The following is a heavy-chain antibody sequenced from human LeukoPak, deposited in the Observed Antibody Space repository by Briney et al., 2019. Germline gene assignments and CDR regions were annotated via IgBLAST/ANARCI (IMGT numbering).Heavy chain of an antibody. CDR1: GGSFSGYY. Sequence: SETLSLTCAVYGGSFSGYYWSWIRQPPGKGLEWIGEINHSGSTNYNPSLKSRVTISVDTSKNQFSLKLSSVTAADTAVYYCARDYGGNSGWFDPWGQGTLVTVSS. CDR2: INHSGST. V-gene: IGHV4-34*01. D-gene: IGHD4-23*01. J-gene: IGHJ5*02. CDR3: ARDYGGNSGWFDP.